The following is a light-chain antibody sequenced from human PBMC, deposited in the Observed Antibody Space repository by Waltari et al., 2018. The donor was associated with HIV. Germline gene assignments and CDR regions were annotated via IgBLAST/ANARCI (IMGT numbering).Light chain of an antibody. CDR3: QAWDSGTIV. V-gene: IGLV3-1*01. J-gene: IGLJ3*02. CDR1: TLGHIY. CDR2: QDT. Sequence: SYDLTQPPSVSVSSGQTATAPSPGVTLGHIYVSWYQQRSGPSPVLAFYQDTKRPPGIPERFFGSTSENTATLTINETQPLDEAHYSCQAWDSGTIVFGGGTSLTVL.